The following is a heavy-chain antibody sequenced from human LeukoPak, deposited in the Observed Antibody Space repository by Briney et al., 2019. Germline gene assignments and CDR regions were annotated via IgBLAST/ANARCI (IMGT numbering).Heavy chain of an antibody. CDR3: ASRKLGNDY. D-gene: IGHD7-27*01. V-gene: IGHV4-59*02. J-gene: IGHJ4*02. Sequence: KASETLSLTCTVSGGSVSDYYWSWIRQSPGKGLEWIGYIYYTGSTSYNPSLRSRVTMSADTSKNQFSLKLSSVTAAVTAVYYCASRKLGNDYWGQGTLVTVSS. CDR2: IYYTGST. CDR1: GGSVSDYY.